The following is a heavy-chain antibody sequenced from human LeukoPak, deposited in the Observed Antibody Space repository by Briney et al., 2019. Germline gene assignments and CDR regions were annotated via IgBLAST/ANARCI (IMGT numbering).Heavy chain of an antibody. V-gene: IGHV4-59*12. CDR2: FHNSRTT. D-gene: IGHD2-15*01. CDR3: TRDESSRDDSGGYHY. J-gene: IGHJ4*02. Sequence: SETLSLTCTVSGGSISGYSWTWIRQPPGQGLEWIGYFHNSRTTSYNPSLTGRVIISVDTAMDQISLKLNSVSAADTAVYYCTRDESSRDDSGGYHYWGRGVLVTVSS. CDR1: GGSISGYS.